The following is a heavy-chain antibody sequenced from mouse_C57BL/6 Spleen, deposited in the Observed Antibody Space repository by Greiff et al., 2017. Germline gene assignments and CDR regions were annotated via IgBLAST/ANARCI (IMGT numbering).Heavy chain of an antibody. CDR2: IYPGDGDT. J-gene: IGHJ3*01. V-gene: IGHV1-80*01. Sequence: QVHVKQSGAELVKPGASVKISCKASGYAFSSYWMNWVKQRPGKGLEWIGQIYPGDGDTNYNGKFKGKATLTADKSSSTAYMQLSSLTSEDTAVYFCARTSYSKGFAYWGQGTLVTVSA. CDR3: ARTSYSKGFAY. CDR1: GYAFSSYW. D-gene: IGHD2-5*01.